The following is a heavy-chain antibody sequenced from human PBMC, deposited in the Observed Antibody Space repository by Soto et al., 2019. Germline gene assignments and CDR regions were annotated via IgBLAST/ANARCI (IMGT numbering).Heavy chain of an antibody. CDR1: GFTFSSYS. CDR2: ISSRSSYI. Sequence: GGSLRLSCAASGFTFSSYSMNWVRQAPGKGLEWVSSISSRSSYIYYADSVKGRFTISRDNAKNSLYLQMNSLSAEDTAVYYCARVLGCSSTSCYHDAFGIWGQGTMVTVSS. V-gene: IGHV3-21*01. CDR3: ARVLGCSSTSCYHDAFGI. D-gene: IGHD2-2*01. J-gene: IGHJ3*02.